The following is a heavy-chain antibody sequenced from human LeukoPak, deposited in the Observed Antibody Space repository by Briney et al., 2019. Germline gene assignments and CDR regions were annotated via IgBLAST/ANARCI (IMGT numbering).Heavy chain of an antibody. CDR3: AKDIGDTVTTRLSPPDY. CDR2: ISWNSGSI. J-gene: IGHJ4*01. V-gene: IGHV3-9*01. Sequence: PGGSLRLSCTASGFYFGDYGVHWVRQAPGKGLEWVSSISWNSGSIGYADSVKGRFTISIDNVKNSLYQQMNSLRAEATALYYCAKDIGDTVTTRLSPPDYWGQGTLVTVSS. CDR1: GFYFGDYG. D-gene: IGHD4-17*01.